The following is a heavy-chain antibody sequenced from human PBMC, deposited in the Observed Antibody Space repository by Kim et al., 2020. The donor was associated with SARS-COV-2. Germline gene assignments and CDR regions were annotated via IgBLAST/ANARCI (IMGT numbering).Heavy chain of an antibody. CDR3: TRDPEYCSGTSCYGMDV. CDR1: GFTFSTYW. D-gene: IGHD2-2*01. J-gene: IGHJ6*01. Sequence: GGSLRLSCAASGFTFSTYWMHWVRQTPGKGLVWVSRINSDGSITDYADSVKGRFTISTDNAKNTLYLQMNSLRVDDTAVYYCTRDPEYCSGTSCYGMDVWGQGTTVTVSS. V-gene: IGHV3-74*01. CDR2: INSDGSIT.